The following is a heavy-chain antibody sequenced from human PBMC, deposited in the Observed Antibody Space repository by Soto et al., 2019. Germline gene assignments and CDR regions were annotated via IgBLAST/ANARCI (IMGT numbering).Heavy chain of an antibody. CDR1: GFTFSNYE. CDR2: ISRSGATI. D-gene: IGHD2-15*01. Sequence: SGGSLRLSCEASGFTFSNYEINWVRQAPGKGLEWVSYISRSGATIYYADSVKGRFTISRDNAENSLYLQMNSLRAEDTAIYYCAGSASRVVVGAATYPRKLDYWGQGTLVTVSS. V-gene: IGHV3-48*03. J-gene: IGHJ4*02. CDR3: AGSASRVVVGAATYPRKLDY.